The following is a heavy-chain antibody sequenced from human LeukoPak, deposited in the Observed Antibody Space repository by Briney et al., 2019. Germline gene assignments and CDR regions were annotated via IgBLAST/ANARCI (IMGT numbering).Heavy chain of an antibody. CDR3: ARDKGTSGWSASDI. V-gene: IGHV3-66*01. CDR1: GFTVSTNY. Sequence: GGSLRLSCAASGFTVSTNYMSWVRQAPGKVLEWVSVIYSDGSTYYADSVKGRFSISRDNSRNTLYLQVNSLRAEDTAVYYCARDKGTSGWSASDIWGQGTMVTVSS. J-gene: IGHJ3*02. CDR2: IYSDGST. D-gene: IGHD6-19*01.